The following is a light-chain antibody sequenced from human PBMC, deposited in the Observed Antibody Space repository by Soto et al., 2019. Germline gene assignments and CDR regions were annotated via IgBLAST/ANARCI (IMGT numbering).Light chain of an antibody. J-gene: IGLJ1*01. Sequence: QSALTQPRSVSGSPGQSVTISCTGTSSDVGGYNYVSWYQQHPGKATKLMLYEVSKRPSGVHARFSGSKSGNTAFLTISGLQAEDEADYYCCSYAGSYYVFGTGTKLTVL. CDR1: SSDVGGYNY. CDR3: CSYAGSYYV. V-gene: IGLV2-11*01. CDR2: EVS.